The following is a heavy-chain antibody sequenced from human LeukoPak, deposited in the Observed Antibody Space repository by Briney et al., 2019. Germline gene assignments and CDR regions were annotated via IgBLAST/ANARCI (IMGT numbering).Heavy chain of an antibody. CDR3: TRAPHPRCSSSGCYLDY. D-gene: IGHD2-2*01. V-gene: IGHV3-49*04. CDR1: EFTFGDYA. Sequence: GRSLRLSCSTSEFTFGDYAMSWVRQAPGKGLEWVGFIQAKAYGGATRYAASVNGRFSISRDDSQSIANLQMNDLKTEDTAVYYCTRAPHPRCSSSGCYLDYWGQGTLVTVSS. J-gene: IGHJ4*02. CDR2: IQAKAYGGAT.